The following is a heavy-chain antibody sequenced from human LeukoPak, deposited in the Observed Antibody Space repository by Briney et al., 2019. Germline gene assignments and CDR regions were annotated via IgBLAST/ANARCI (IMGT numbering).Heavy chain of an antibody. CDR2: ISSSGSTI. Sequence: GSLRLSCAASGFTFSSYEMNWVRQAPGKGLEWVSYISSSGSTIYYADSVKGRFTISRDNAKNSLYLQMNSLRAEDTAVYYCAREHYFYYMDGWGKGTTVTVSS. J-gene: IGHJ6*03. V-gene: IGHV3-48*03. CDR3: AREHYFYYMDG. CDR1: GFTFSSYE.